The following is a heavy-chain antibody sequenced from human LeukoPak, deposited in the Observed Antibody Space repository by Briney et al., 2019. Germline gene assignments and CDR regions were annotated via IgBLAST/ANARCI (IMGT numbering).Heavy chain of an antibody. J-gene: IGHJ3*02. V-gene: IGHV4-59*01. Sequence: SETLSLTCTVSGGSISSYYWSWIRQPPGKGLEWIGYIYYSASTNYNPSLKSRVTISVDTSKNQFSLKLSSVTAADTAVYYCARDIPGYSYGSAFDIWGQGTMVTVSS. D-gene: IGHD5-18*01. CDR1: GGSISSYY. CDR2: IYYSAST. CDR3: ARDIPGYSYGSAFDI.